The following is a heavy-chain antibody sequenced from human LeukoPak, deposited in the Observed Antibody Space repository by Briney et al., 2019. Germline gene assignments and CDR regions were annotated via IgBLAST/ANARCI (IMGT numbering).Heavy chain of an antibody. V-gene: IGHV4-34*01. CDR1: GGSFSGYY. CDR2: INHSGST. Sequence: SETLSLTCAVYGGSFSGYYWSWIRQPPGKGLEWIGEINHSGSTNYNPSLKSRVTISVDTSKNQFSLKLSSVTAADTAVYYCARHWRRGYSYGYGYWGQGTLVTVSS. J-gene: IGHJ4*02. CDR3: ARHWRRGYSYGYGY. D-gene: IGHD5-18*01.